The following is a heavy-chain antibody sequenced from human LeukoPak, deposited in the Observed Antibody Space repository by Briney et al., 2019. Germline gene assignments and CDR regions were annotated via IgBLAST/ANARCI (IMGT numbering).Heavy chain of an antibody. CDR2: INPNNGGT. CDR1: GYIFTGPY. J-gene: IGHJ4*02. V-gene: IGHV1-2*02. Sequence: ASVKVSCKASGYIFTGPYIHWVRQAPGQGLEWMGWINPNNGGTKYAQKFQGRVTMTRDTSISTAYMELSRLRSDDTAVYYCAREMAGEWLINFDYWGQGTLVTVSS. CDR3: AREMAGEWLINFDY. D-gene: IGHD6-19*01.